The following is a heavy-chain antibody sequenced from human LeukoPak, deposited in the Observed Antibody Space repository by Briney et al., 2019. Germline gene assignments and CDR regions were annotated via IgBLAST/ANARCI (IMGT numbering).Heavy chain of an antibody. CDR3: ARVEMAPRSFDY. Sequence: GGSLRLSCAASGFTFSDYYMSWIRQAPGKGLEWVSSISSSSSYIYYADSVKGRFTISRDNAKNSLYLQMNSLRAEDTAVYYCARVEMAPRSFDYWGQGTLVTVSS. CDR2: ISSSSSYI. J-gene: IGHJ4*02. CDR1: GFTFSDYY. D-gene: IGHD5-24*01. V-gene: IGHV3-11*06.